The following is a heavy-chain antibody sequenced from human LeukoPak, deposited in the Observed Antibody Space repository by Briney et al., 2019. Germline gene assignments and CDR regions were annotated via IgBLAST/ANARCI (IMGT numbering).Heavy chain of an antibody. CDR2: ISGSGGST. J-gene: IGHJ4*02. CDR1: GFTFSSYE. CDR3: AKRYLSKGYCSGGSCYSNLDY. D-gene: IGHD2-15*01. V-gene: IGHV3-23*01. Sequence: GGSLRLSCAASGFTFSSYEMNWVRQAPGKGLEWVSAISGSGGSTYYADSVKGRFTISRDNSKNTLYLQMNSLRAEDTAVYYSAKRYLSKGYCSGGSCYSNLDYWGQGTLVTVSS.